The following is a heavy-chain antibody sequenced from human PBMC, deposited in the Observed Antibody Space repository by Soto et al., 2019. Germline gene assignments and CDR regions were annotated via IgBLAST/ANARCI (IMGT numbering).Heavy chain of an antibody. CDR3: ARTLYSSGWEIIYYYYGMDV. CDR2: IYYSGST. Sequence: SETLSLTCTVSGGSISSSSYYWGWIRQPPGKGLEWIGSIYYSGSTYYNPSLKSRVTISVDTSKNQFSLKLSSVTAADTAVYYCARTLYSSGWEIIYYYYGMDVWGQGTTVTVSS. V-gene: IGHV4-39*01. J-gene: IGHJ6*02. CDR1: GGSISSSSYY. D-gene: IGHD6-19*01.